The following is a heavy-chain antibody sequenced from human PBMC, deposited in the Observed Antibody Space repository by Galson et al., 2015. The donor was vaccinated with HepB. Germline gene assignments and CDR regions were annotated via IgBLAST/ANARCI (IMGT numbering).Heavy chain of an antibody. D-gene: IGHD3-3*01. J-gene: IGHJ4*02. Sequence: SLRLSCAASGRDFSSHGMHWVRQAPGKGLEWVAVISYDGNNKYYADPEKGRFIISRDNSKNTLYLQMNSLRAEDTAVYYCARDRVGVVAMYNFYFDYWGQGTLVTVSS. CDR3: ARDRVGVVAMYNFYFDY. CDR1: GRDFSSHG. V-gene: IGHV3-30*19. CDR2: ISYDGNNK.